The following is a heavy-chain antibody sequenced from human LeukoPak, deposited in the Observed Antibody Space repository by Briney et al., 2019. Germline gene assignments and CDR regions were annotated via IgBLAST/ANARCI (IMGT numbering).Heavy chain of an antibody. V-gene: IGHV4-59*08. CDR3: ARRNDFGI. CDR2: IYYSGST. CDR1: GGSISGDH. Sequence: SETLSLTCTVSGGSISGDHWNWIRQPPGKGLEWIGYIYYSGSTNYHPSLKSRVTISIDTSKNQFSLKLTSVTAADTAVYYCARRNDFGIWGQGTMVTVSS. J-gene: IGHJ3*02.